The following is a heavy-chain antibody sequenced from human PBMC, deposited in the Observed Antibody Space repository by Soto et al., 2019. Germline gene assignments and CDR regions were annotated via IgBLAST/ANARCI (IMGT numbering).Heavy chain of an antibody. CDR3: AGGPPEFKRGFEC. CDR1: GDSVSNNGAT. J-gene: IGHJ1*01. D-gene: IGHD3-10*01. CDR2: AYYRSRWLY. Sequence: SQTLSLTCGICGDSVSNNGATWNWIRQSPSRGLEWLGRAYYRSRWLYDYATSVRGRISINPDTSKNQVSLQLNSVTPEDTAVYYCAGGPPEFKRGFECGGQGTLVTVSS. V-gene: IGHV6-1*01.